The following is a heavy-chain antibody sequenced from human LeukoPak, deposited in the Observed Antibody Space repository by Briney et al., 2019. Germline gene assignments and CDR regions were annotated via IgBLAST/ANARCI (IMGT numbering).Heavy chain of an antibody. CDR2: ISANNGDT. J-gene: IGHJ4*02. D-gene: IGHD3-16*01. Sequence: ASVKVSCKASGYTFTSYGIAWVRQAPGQGLQWMGWISANNGDTSYSQKLQGRVTMTTDASTNTAYMELRSLTSDDTAVYYCARDPPGLTLGSPGDYWGQGTLVIVSS. CDR3: ARDPPGLTLGSPGDY. CDR1: GYTFTSYG. V-gene: IGHV1-18*01.